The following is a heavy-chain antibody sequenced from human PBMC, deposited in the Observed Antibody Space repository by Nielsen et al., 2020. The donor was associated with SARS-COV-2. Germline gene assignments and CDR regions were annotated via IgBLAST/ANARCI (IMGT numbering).Heavy chain of an antibody. D-gene: IGHD3-3*01. Sequence: ASVKVSCKASGYTFTSYGISWVRQAPGQGLEWMGWMNPNSGNTGYAQKFQGRVTMTRNTSISTAYMELSSLRSEDTAVYYCARGGVRFLEWSDPSAGMDVWGQGTTVTVSS. V-gene: IGHV1-8*02. CDR2: MNPNSGNT. J-gene: IGHJ6*02. CDR1: GYTFTSYG. CDR3: ARGGVRFLEWSDPSAGMDV.